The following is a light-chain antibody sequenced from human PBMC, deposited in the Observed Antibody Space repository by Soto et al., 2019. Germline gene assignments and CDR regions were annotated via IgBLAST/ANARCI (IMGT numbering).Light chain of an antibody. Sequence: DIQMTQSPSSLSASVGDRVTITCRASQNIYSYLNWYQKKPGKAPKLLIYFASSLQSGVSSRFSGSGSGTDFTLTITSLQPEDFATYYCQQSYSALPTFGPGTKVDIK. CDR2: FAS. V-gene: IGKV1-39*01. CDR1: QNIYSY. J-gene: IGKJ3*01. CDR3: QQSYSALPT.